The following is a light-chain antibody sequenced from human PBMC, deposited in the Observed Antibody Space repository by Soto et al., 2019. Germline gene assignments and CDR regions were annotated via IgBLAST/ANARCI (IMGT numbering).Light chain of an antibody. CDR2: EVS. CDR3: SSYAGSNNLV. Sequence: QSVLTQPPSASGSPGQSVTISCTGTSSDVGDYNYVSWYQQHPGKAPKLMIYEVSRRPSGVPDRFSGSKFGNTASLTVSGLQAEDEADYYCSSYAGSNNLVFGGGTKLTVL. J-gene: IGLJ2*01. V-gene: IGLV2-8*01. CDR1: SSDVGDYNY.